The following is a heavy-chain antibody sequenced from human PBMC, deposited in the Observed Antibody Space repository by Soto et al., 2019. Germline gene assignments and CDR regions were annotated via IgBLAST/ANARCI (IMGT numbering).Heavy chain of an antibody. J-gene: IGHJ3*02. CDR3: ARSNAIAM. Sequence: EVQLVESGGGFVQPGGSLRLSCAASGFIFSNDWMTWVRQAPGKGLEWVANIKPDGSERYYVDSVKGRFTISRDDAKNSLYLQMNSLRADDTALYYCARSNAIAMWGQGTMVTVSS. CDR1: GFIFSNDW. CDR2: IKPDGSER. V-gene: IGHV3-7*01. D-gene: IGHD2-2*01.